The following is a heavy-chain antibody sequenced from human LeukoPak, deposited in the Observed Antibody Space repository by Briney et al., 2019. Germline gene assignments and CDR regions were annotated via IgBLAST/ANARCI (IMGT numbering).Heavy chain of an antibody. CDR1: GGTFSSYA. CDR3: ARDRGDSNPYYYYYYMDV. D-gene: IGHD4-11*01. CDR2: IIPIFGTA. J-gene: IGHJ6*03. Sequence: SVKVSCKASGGTFSSYAISWVRQAPGQGLEWMGGIIPIFGTANYAQKFQGRVTITADESTSTAYMELSSLRSEDTAVYYCARDRGDSNPYYYYYYMDVWGKGTTVTVSS. V-gene: IGHV1-69*13.